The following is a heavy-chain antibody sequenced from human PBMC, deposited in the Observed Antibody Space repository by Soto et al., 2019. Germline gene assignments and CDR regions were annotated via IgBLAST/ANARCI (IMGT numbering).Heavy chain of an antibody. J-gene: IGHJ4*02. V-gene: IGHV4-61*01. Sequence: KPSETLSLTCTFSGGSVSSGNYYCTWIRQPPGKTLEWIGYVYYSGSTNYNPSLKSRVTISVVTSKNQFSLKLNSVTAADTAVYYCANAGGGNPFDYGGQRNLVT. CDR3: ANAGGGNPFDY. CDR1: GGSVSSGNYY. CDR2: VYYSGST. D-gene: IGHD4-4*01.